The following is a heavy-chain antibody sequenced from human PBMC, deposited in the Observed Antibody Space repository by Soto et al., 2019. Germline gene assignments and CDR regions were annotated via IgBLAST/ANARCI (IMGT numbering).Heavy chain of an antibody. V-gene: IGHV1-69*01. CDR2: ITPTLNIA. Sequence: QLQLVQSGAEVREPGSSVKVSCKASGGTFSSYTVIWVRQAPGQGLEWMGGITPTLNIAKYAEKFKGRVTITADEPTSTVTMHLRSLRSEDTAAYLCARGYYTGSNPSSFDYWGQGTLVAVSS. D-gene: IGHD1-26*01. CDR1: GGTFSSYT. CDR3: ARGYYTGSNPSSFDY. J-gene: IGHJ4*02.